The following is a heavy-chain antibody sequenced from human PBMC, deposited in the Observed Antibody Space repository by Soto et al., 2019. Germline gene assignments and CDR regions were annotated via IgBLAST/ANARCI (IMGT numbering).Heavy chain of an antibody. V-gene: IGHV3-9*01. CDR2: ISWNSGST. CDR3: AKDPLAHSGSYFDY. D-gene: IGHD1-26*01. J-gene: IGHJ4*02. CDR1: VFTFDDYA. Sequence: GGSLRLSCAASVFTFDDYAMHWVRQAPGKGLEWVSGISWNSGSTGYADSVKGRFTISRDNAKNSLYLQMNSLRAEDTALYYCAKDPLAHSGSYFDYWGQGTLVTVSS.